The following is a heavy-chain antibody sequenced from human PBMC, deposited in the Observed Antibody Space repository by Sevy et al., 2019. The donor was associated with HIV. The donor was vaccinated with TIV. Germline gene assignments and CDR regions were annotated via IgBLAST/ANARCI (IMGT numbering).Heavy chain of an antibody. Sequence: GGSLRLSCAAFGFTFSNYGMTWVRQAPGKGLEWVSSVSGSGAKRYNADSVKGRFTISRDNSKNTLYLQMNSLRAEDTAVYYCARRGNYYGDAFDFWGQGTVVTVSS. CDR2: VSGSGAKR. V-gene: IGHV3-23*01. CDR3: ARRGNYYGDAFDF. J-gene: IGHJ3*01. D-gene: IGHD3-10*01. CDR1: GFTFSNYG.